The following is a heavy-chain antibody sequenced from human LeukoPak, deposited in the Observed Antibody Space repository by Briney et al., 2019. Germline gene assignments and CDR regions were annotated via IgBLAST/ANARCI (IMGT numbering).Heavy chain of an antibody. CDR2: INSDGRST. CDR1: GFTFSSYW. CDR3: AGRAAASGGGYYFDY. V-gene: IGHV3-74*01. Sequence: PGGSLTLSCAASGFTFSSYWMHWVRHAPGKGLVWVSGINSDGRSTRYAGSVKGRFTISRENSKNTLYLQMNSLIAEDTAVYYCAGRAAASGGGYYFDYWGQGTLVTVSS. J-gene: IGHJ4*02. D-gene: IGHD6-13*01.